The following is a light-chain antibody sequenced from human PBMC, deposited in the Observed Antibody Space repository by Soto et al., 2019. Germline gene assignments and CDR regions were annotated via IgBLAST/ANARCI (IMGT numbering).Light chain of an antibody. Sequence: EIVMTQYPATLSVSPGERATLSCRASQSVSSNLAWYQQKFGQAPSILIYGASTRATGIPARFSGSGSGTEFTLTISRLQSEDFEVYYCQQYNNWPRTFGQGTKVDIK. CDR3: QQYNNWPRT. CDR1: QSVSSN. V-gene: IGKV3-15*01. J-gene: IGKJ1*01. CDR2: GAS.